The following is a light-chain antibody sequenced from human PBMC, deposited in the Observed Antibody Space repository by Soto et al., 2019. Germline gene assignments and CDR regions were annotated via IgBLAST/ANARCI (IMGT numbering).Light chain of an antibody. Sequence: EVVMTQSPDTLSVSPGERVTLSCRASQSVSSRLAWYQQKPGQAPRLLMYGASARATGIPARFTGSGSGTEFTLTISSLQSEDSAVYYCHQYNDWPLTFGRGTKVENK. V-gene: IGKV3-15*01. CDR3: HQYNDWPLT. CDR2: GAS. J-gene: IGKJ1*01. CDR1: QSVSSR.